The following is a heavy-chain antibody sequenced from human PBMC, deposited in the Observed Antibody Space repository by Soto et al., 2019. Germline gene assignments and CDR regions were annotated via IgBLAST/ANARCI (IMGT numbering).Heavy chain of an antibody. CDR1: GFTFSSYW. J-gene: IGHJ4*02. CDR3: ARVSQLVSGWLRLY. Sequence: GGSLRLSCAASGFTFSSYWMHWVRQAPGKGLVWVSRINSDGSSTSYADSVKGRFTISRDNAKNTLYLQMNSLRAEDTAVYYCARVSQLVSGWLRLYWGQGTLVTVSS. V-gene: IGHV3-74*01. CDR2: INSDGSST. D-gene: IGHD5-12*01.